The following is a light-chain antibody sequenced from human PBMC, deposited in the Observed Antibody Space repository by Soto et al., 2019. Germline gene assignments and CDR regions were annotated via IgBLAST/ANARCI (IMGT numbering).Light chain of an antibody. Sequence: QSALTQLASVSGSPGQSITIPCTGTNSDVGAYNYVSWYQHHPGKAPKLMIYEVFIRHSGVSSRFSGSKSGSTASLTISGLLAEDEADYYCSSYTTTNPLYVFGTGTQLTVL. CDR2: EVF. CDR1: NSDVGAYNY. V-gene: IGLV2-14*01. J-gene: IGLJ1*01. CDR3: SSYTTTNPLYV.